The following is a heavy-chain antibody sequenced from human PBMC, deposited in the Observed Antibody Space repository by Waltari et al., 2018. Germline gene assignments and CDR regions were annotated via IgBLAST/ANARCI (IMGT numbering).Heavy chain of an antibody. CDR3: AKDVALLVVPAAHDWFDP. D-gene: IGHD2-2*01. V-gene: IGHV3-23*04. J-gene: IGHJ5*02. Sequence: VQLVDSGGDMVQPGGSLRLSCAASGFTFTSYAMHWVRQAPGKGLEWVSGISGAGMTTYYAYAVRGRFTISRDNAKNTVYLQMDSLRVEDTAVYYCAKDVALLVVPAAHDWFDPWGQGTLVTVSS. CDR1: GFTFTSYA. CDR2: ISGAGMTT.